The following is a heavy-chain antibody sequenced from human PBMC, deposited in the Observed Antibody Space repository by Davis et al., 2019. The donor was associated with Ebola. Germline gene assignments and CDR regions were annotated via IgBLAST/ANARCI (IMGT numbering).Heavy chain of an antibody. CDR3: AREAASPGGFDY. D-gene: IGHD6-25*01. Sequence: PSETLSLTCTVSGGSISSYYWSWIRQPPGKGLEWIGYIYYSGSTNYNPSLKSRVTISIDTSKNQFSLKLSSVTAADTAVYYCAREAASPGGFDYWGQGTLVTVSS. J-gene: IGHJ4*02. CDR1: GGSISSYY. CDR2: IYYSGST. V-gene: IGHV4-59*01.